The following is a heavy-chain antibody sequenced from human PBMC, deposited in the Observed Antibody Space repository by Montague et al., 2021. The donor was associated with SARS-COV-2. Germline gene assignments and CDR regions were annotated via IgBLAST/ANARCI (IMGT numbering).Heavy chain of an antibody. D-gene: IGHD6-13*01. CDR2: IYHSGST. J-gene: IGHJ4*02. Sequence: SETLSLTCAVSGGSISSSNWWSWVRQPPRKGLEWIGEIYHSGSTNYNPSLKSRVTISVDKSKNQFSPKLSSVTAADTAVYYCARGGSSSFPFDYWGQGTLVTVSS. V-gene: IGHV4-4*02. CDR1: GGSISSSNW. CDR3: ARGGSSSFPFDY.